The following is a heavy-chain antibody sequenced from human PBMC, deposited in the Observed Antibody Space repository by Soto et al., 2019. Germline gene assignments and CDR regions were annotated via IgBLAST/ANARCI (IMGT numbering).Heavy chain of an antibody. CDR2: IWSDGSKK. CDR1: GVTFSSYA. J-gene: IGHJ5*02. Sequence: QVHLVGSGGGVVQPGRSLRLSCAASGVTFSSYAMHWVRQAPGKGLEWVAVIWSDGSKKYYGDSVKGRFTISRDNSKNTLYLQMNSLKVEDTAVYYCARDEEPWGQGTLVIVSS. V-gene: IGHV3-33*01. CDR3: ARDEEP.